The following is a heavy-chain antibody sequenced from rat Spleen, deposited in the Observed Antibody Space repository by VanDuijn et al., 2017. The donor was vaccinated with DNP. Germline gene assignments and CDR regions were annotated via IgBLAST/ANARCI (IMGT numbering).Heavy chain of an antibody. CDR2: VNMGSGDT. CDR3: GSYNYRDCFAT. V-gene: IGHV1-43*01. CDR1: GYTFTYYY. D-gene: IGHD1-1*01. Sequence: QVQLQQSGTELAKPDSSVKISCKASGYTFTYYYIGWIKQTTGQGLEYIAYVNMGSGDTNYNEKCKGKTTLTVDRASSTAFMQLRSLTPDDAAVYYCGSYNYRDCFATSGQVSLVTASS. J-gene: IGHJ3*01.